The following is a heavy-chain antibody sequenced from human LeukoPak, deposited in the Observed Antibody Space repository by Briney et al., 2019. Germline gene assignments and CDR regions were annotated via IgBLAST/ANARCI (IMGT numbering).Heavy chain of an antibody. Sequence: PGGSLRLSCAASGFTFSSYSMNWVRQAPGKGLEWVSYISRSSGTIYYADSVKGRFTISRDNAKNSLYLQMNSLRAEDTAVYYCARDRGAGFYGMDVWGQGTTVTVSS. D-gene: IGHD3-10*01. J-gene: IGHJ6*02. CDR1: GFTFSSYS. CDR3: ARDRGAGFYGMDV. V-gene: IGHV3-48*01. CDR2: ISRSSGTI.